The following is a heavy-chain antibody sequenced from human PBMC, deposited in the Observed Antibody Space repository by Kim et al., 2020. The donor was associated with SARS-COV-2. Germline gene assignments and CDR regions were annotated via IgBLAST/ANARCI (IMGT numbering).Heavy chain of an antibody. Sequence: ASVKVSCKASGYTFTSYGISWVRQAPGQGLEWMGWISAYNGNTNYAQKPQGRVTMTTDTSTSTAYMELRSLRSDDTAVYYCAGGPLYSVVVPGAMPNFDYWGQGTLLTVSS. J-gene: IGHJ4*01. D-gene: IGHD2-2*01. CDR3: AGGPLYSVVVPGAMPNFDY. CDR2: ISAYNGNT. V-gene: IGHV1-18*01. CDR1: GYTFTSYG.